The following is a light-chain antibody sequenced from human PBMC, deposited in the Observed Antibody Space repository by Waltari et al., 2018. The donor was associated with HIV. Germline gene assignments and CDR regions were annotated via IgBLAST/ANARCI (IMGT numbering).Light chain of an antibody. CDR2: RNN. CDR1: SSNIGHNY. J-gene: IGLJ3*02. V-gene: IGLV1-47*01. Sequence: QSVLTQPPSASGNPGKRVNITCSGSSSNIGHNYVYLYQQLPGTAPKLLIYRNNQRPSGVPARFSGSKSDTSASLAISGLRSEDEADYFCATWDDSLSGPVFGGGTKLTVL. CDR3: ATWDDSLSGPV.